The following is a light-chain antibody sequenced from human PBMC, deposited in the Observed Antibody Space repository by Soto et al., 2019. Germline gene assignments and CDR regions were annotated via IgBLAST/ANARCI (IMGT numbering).Light chain of an antibody. CDR1: QSVSNDY. Sequence: EMVLKQSPGTLSLSTGDRATLSCRASQSVSNDYVAWVQQKPGQTPRLLIYGASSRATGIPDRFSGSGSGTDFTLTISRLEAEDFAVYYCQQYGSSPRTFGQGTKVDIK. CDR3: QQYGSSPRT. V-gene: IGKV3-20*01. CDR2: GAS. J-gene: IGKJ1*01.